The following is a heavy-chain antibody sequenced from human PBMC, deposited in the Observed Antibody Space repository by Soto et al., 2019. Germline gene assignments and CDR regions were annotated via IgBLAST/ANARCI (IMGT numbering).Heavy chain of an antibody. CDR3: AKVYGLGELSHFDY. CDR1: GFTFIIYW. Sequence: PGGSLRLSCAASGFTFIIYWRSWVRQAPGKGLEWVSAISGSGGSTYYADSVKGRFTISRDNSKNTLYLQMNSLRAEDTAVYYCAKVYGLGELSHFDYWGQGTLVTVSS. J-gene: IGHJ4*02. CDR2: ISGSGGST. V-gene: IGHV3-23*01. D-gene: IGHD3-16*02.